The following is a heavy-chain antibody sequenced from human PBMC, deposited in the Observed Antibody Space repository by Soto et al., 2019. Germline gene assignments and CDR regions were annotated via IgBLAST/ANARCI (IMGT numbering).Heavy chain of an antibody. CDR1: GGSISSGAYY. Sequence: SETLSLACTVSGGSISSGAYYWSWIRQHPGKGLEWIGYIYFSGSTYYNPSLKSRVTISVDTSKNQFSLKLYSVTAADTAVYYCAKDSGSYGLDYWGQGTLVTVSS. CDR2: IYFSGST. V-gene: IGHV4-31*03. CDR3: AKDSGSYGLDY. J-gene: IGHJ4*02. D-gene: IGHD1-26*01.